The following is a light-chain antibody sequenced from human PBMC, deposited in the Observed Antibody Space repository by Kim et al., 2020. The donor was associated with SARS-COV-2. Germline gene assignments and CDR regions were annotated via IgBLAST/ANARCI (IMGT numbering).Light chain of an antibody. CDR1: QSVSSD. Sequence: SPGERVTLSCRASQSVSSDLAWYQQKPGQGPKLLIYGASTRATGVPARFSGSGSGTEFTLTISSLQSEDFAVYYCQQYNNWPPITFGQGTRLEIK. CDR2: GAS. CDR3: QQYNNWPPIT. V-gene: IGKV3-15*01. J-gene: IGKJ5*01.